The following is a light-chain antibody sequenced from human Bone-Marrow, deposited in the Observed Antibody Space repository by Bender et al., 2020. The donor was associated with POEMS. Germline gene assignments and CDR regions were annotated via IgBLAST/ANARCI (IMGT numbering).Light chain of an antibody. Sequence: QSALTQPASVSGSPGQSITISCTGTSSDVGSHNLVSWYQQEPGKAPKLMIYEVTKRPSGVSNRFSGSKSGNTASLTISGLQAEDEADYYCCSYIGNSMYVFGTGTKVTVL. CDR2: EVT. J-gene: IGLJ1*01. V-gene: IGLV2-23*02. CDR1: SSDVGSHNL. CDR3: CSYIGNSMYV.